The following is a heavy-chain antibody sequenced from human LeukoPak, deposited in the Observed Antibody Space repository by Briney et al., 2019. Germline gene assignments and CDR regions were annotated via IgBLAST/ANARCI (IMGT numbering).Heavy chain of an antibody. Sequence: GGSLRLSCAASGFTFTSYWMHWVRQVPGKGLVWIAHVSPDGRRKDYTNSVKGRFTVSRDNTNHIMYLQKNRLTADDTAVYYCARVLSYFGSGSYHAYWGQGTLTTVSS. CDR3: ARVLSYFGSGSYHAY. D-gene: IGHD3-10*01. CDR1: GFTFTSYW. J-gene: IGHJ4*02. CDR2: VSPDGRRK. V-gene: IGHV3-74*01.